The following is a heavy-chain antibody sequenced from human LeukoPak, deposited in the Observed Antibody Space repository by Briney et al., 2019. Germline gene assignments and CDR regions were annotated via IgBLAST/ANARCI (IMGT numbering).Heavy chain of an antibody. D-gene: IGHD1-26*01. Sequence: PSENLSLTCTVSGGSISSYYWSWIRQPPGKGLEWIGYIYYSGSTNYNPSLKSRATISVDTSKNQFSLKLSSVTAADTAVYYCARVPGGWFDPWGQGTLVTVSS. CDR1: GGSISSYY. CDR3: ARVPGGWFDP. V-gene: IGHV4-59*01. J-gene: IGHJ5*02. CDR2: IYYSGST.